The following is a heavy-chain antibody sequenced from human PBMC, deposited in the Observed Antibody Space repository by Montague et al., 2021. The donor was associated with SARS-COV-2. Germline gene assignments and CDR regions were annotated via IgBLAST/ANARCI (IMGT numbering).Heavy chain of an antibody. D-gene: IGHD3-3*01. CDR1: GGSFSGYY. CDR3: ARGQVTIFGVLIMLPAAGAVDV. CDR2: INDSGST. Sequence: SETLSLTCAVYGGSFSGYYWTWIRQPPGKGLEWVGEINDSGSTNYNPSFESRLTMSVDTSKNQFSLRLKSVSAADTAVYYCARGQVTIFGVLIMLPAAGAVDVWGQGTTVTVSS. J-gene: IGHJ3*01. V-gene: IGHV4-34*01.